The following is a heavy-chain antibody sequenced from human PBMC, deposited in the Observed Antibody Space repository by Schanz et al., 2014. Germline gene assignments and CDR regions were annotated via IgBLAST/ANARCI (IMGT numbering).Heavy chain of an antibody. CDR3: ARDTTWRLDL. V-gene: IGHV4-39*02. D-gene: IGHD1-1*01. CDR2: IYYSGST. CDR1: GGSISSSNYY. Sequence: QLQLQESGPGLVKPSETLSLTCTVSGGSISSSNYYWGWIRQPPGKGLEWIESIYYSGSTYYNPSFKSRVTPSVDTSKTQFSLTLTSLTAADTAVYYCARDTTWRLDLWGRGTLVTVSS. J-gene: IGHJ2*01.